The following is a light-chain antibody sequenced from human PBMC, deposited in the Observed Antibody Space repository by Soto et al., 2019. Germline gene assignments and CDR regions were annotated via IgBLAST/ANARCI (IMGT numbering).Light chain of an antibody. V-gene: IGKV1-39*01. CDR2: AAS. CDR1: QSISNH. J-gene: IGKJ1*01. Sequence: DIQITQSPSSLSASVEDRVIITCRASQSISNHLNWYQQKPGKAPKLLIYAASSLQSGVPSRFSGSGSATEFTITISCLQSEDFVTYYCRQYYSFPRTFGQGTKVDIK. CDR3: RQYYSFPRT.